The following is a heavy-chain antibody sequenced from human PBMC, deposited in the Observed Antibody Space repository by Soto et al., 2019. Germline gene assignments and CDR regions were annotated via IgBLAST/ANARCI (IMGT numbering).Heavy chain of an antibody. CDR2: INSDGSST. D-gene: IGHD3-16*02. CDR1: GFTFSSYW. Sequence: GGSLRLSCAASGFTFSSYWMHWVRQAPGKGLVWVSRINSDGSSTSYADSVKGRFTISRDNAKNTLYLQMNSLRAEDTAVYYCARGIESSYYYYYYMDIWGKGTTVTVSS. J-gene: IGHJ6*03. CDR3: ARGIESSYYYYYYMDI. V-gene: IGHV3-74*01.